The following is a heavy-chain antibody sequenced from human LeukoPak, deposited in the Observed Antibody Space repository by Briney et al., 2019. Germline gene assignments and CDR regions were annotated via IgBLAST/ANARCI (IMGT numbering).Heavy chain of an antibody. D-gene: IGHD6-13*01. CDR3: AGVRYIGSSWAYYYSYVDV. CDR1: VGSFSGNS. V-gene: IGHV4-34*01. Sequence: SEALSLTCAVYVGSFSGNSWSRMRQPPGEGREWIGEVDYSGSTNYNPSLQSRVTISVDTSMTRLSLKLSCAAAAHTALHYCAGVRYIGSSWAYYYSYVDVGGKASTVTAS. CDR2: VDYSGST. J-gene: IGHJ6*03.